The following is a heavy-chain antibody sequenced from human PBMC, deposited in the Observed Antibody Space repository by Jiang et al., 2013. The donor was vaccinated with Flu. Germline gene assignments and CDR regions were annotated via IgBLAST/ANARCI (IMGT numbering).Heavy chain of an antibody. Sequence: SGAEVKKPGSSVKVSCKASGGTFSSYAISWVRQAPGQGLEWMGRIIPILGIANYAQKFQGRVTITADKSTSTAYMELSSLRSEDTAVYYCARDLFSMATIGKGDYWGQGTLVTVSS. CDR2: IIPILGIA. CDR3: ARDLFSMATIGKGDY. J-gene: IGHJ4*02. CDR1: GGTFSSYA. D-gene: IGHD5-24*01. V-gene: IGHV1-69*04.